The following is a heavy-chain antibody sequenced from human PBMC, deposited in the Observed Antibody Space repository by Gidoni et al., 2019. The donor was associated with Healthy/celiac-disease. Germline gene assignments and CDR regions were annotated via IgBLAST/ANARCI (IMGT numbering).Heavy chain of an antibody. V-gene: IGHV3-23*01. J-gene: IGHJ4*02. CDR2: ISGSGGST. CDR1: GFTFSSYA. D-gene: IGHD2-21*02. Sequence: EVQLLESGGGLVQPGGSLRLSCAASGFTFSSYAMSWLRQAPGKGLEWVSAISGSGGSTYYADSVKGRFTISRDNSKNTLYLQMNSLRAEDTAVYYCAKDPGSKVVTAGFDYWGQGTLVTVAS. CDR3: AKDPGSKVVTAGFDY.